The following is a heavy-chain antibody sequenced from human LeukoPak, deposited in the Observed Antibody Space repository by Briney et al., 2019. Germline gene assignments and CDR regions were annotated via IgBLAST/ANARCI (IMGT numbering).Heavy chain of an antibody. D-gene: IGHD6-19*01. CDR1: GDSVSSNSAA. CDR3: ARGSWLVVGYYYYYGMDV. V-gene: IGHV6-1*01. CDR2: TYYRSKWYS. J-gene: IGHJ6*04. Sequence: SQTLSLTCALSGDSVSSNSAAWNWIKQSPSRGLGWLGRTYYRSKWYSDYAASVKSRITINPDTSKNQFSLQLNSVTPEDTAVYYCARGSWLVVGYYYYYGMDVWGKGTTVTVSS.